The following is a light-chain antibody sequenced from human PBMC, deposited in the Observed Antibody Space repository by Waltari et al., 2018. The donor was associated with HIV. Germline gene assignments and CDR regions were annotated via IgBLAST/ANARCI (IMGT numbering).Light chain of an antibody. CDR2: ATT. J-gene: IGLJ1*01. CDR3: QSYDNSLTSYV. CDR1: SSNIGAGLD. V-gene: IGLV1-40*03. Sequence: QRVTISCSGNSSNIGAGLDVYWYQHLPETAPNLLIYATTNRPSGVPDRFSGSKSGASASLAITGLQAEDGADYYCQSYDNSLTSYVFATGTRVTVL.